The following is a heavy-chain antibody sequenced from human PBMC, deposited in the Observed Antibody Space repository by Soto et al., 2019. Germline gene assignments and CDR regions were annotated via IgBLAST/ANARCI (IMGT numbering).Heavy chain of an antibody. Sequence: GASVKVSCKASGYTFTSYAMHWVRQAPGQRLEWMGWINAGNGNTKYSQKFQGRVTITRDTSASTAYMELSSLRSEDTAVYYCARDLVNIVLVPAAHPSLYGMDVWGQGTTVTVSS. CDR1: GYTFTSYA. CDR2: INAGNGNT. V-gene: IGHV1-3*01. J-gene: IGHJ6*02. D-gene: IGHD2-2*01. CDR3: ARDLVNIVLVPAAHPSLYGMDV.